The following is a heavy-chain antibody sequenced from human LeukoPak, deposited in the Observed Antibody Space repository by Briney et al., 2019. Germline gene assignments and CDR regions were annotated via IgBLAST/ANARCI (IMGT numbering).Heavy chain of an antibody. Sequence: PSETLSLTCAVYGGSFSGYYWGWIRQPPGKGLEWIGEINHSGSTNYNPSLQSRVTISVDTSKNQFSLKLTSVTAADTAVYYCARLYDSSGYGGWFDPWGQGTLVTVSS. CDR2: INHSGST. CDR1: GGSFSGYY. J-gene: IGHJ5*02. CDR3: ARLYDSSGYGGWFDP. D-gene: IGHD3-22*01. V-gene: IGHV4-34*01.